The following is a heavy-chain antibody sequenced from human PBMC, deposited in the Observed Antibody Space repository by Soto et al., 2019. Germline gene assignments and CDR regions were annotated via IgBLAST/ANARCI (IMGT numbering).Heavy chain of an antibody. CDR2: MNPNSGNT. CDR3: ARASRRLGYCSGGSCYYYFDY. J-gene: IGHJ4*02. V-gene: IGHV1-8*01. CDR1: GYTFTSYD. Sequence: GASVKVSCKASGYTFTSYDINWVRQATGQGLEWMGWMNPNSGNTGYAQKFQGRVTMTRNTSISTAYMKLSSLRSEDTAVYYCARASRRLGYCSGGSCYYYFDYWSQGTLVTVSS. D-gene: IGHD2-15*01.